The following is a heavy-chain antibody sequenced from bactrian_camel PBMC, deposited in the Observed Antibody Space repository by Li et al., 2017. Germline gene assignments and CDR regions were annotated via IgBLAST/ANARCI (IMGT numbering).Heavy chain of an antibody. CDR1: PSMRYGWC. J-gene: IGHJ4*01. CDR2: YIGYGKT. V-gene: IGHV3-3*01. CDR3: AADAALPGASKPCTSWYLGGH. D-gene: IGHD6*01. Sequence: HVQLVESGGGSVQAGGSLRLACTASPSMRYGWCMGWFRQAPGKQREAVAVYYIGYGKTYYGDSAENRFTISQDDAKNTLYLQMDSLTPDDTAIYYCAADAALPGASKPCTSWYLGGHRGQGTQVTVS.